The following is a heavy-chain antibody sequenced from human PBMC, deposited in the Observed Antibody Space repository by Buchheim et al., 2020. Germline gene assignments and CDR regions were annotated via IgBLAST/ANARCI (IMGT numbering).Heavy chain of an antibody. Sequence: QVQLVQSGADVKKPGASVKVSCKASGYTFTNYGLNWVRQAPGQGLEWMGWISAYNGDTNYAQKLQGRVTMTTDTSPSTAYMELRSLRSDDTAVYYCARDPEPDCSGGSCYLKYWGQGTL. CDR1: GYTFTNYG. J-gene: IGHJ4*02. V-gene: IGHV1-18*04. CDR2: ISAYNGDT. D-gene: IGHD2-15*01. CDR3: ARDPEPDCSGGSCYLKY.